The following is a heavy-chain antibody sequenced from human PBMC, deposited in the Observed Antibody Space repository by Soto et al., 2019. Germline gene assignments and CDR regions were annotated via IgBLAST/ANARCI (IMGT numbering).Heavy chain of an antibody. Sequence: LRLSCAASGFTFSSYGMHWVRQAPGKGLEWVAVISYDGSNKYYADSVKGRFTISRDNSKSTLYLQMNSLRAEGTAVYYCAKEYRGHIDYWGQGTLVTVSS. CDR3: AKEYRGHIDY. CDR1: GFTFSSYG. V-gene: IGHV3-30*18. D-gene: IGHD5-12*01. J-gene: IGHJ4*02. CDR2: ISYDGSNK.